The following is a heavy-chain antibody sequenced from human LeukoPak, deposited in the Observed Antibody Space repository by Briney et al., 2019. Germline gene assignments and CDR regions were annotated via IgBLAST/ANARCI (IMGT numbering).Heavy chain of an antibody. V-gene: IGHV4-4*07. CDR1: GGSFSGYY. CDR2: IYTSGST. D-gene: IGHD3-10*01. CDR3: AREPPGYGIDY. J-gene: IGHJ4*02. Sequence: SETLSLTCAVYGGSFSGYYWSWIRQPAGKGLEWIGRIYTSGSTNYNSSLKSRVTISVDTSKNQFSLKLSSVTAADTAVYYCAREPPGYGIDYWGQGTLVTVSS.